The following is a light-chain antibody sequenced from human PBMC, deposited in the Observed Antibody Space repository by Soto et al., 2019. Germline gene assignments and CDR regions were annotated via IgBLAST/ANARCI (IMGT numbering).Light chain of an antibody. Sequence: DIQMTQSPSTLSASIGDRVTITCRASQSISAWLAWYQLKPGKAPKLLIYDASSLESGVPSRFSGSGSGTEFTLTISSLQPDDFATYYCQQCSTYSTFGQGTKVEIK. V-gene: IGKV1-5*01. CDR3: QQCSTYST. CDR1: QSISAW. CDR2: DAS. J-gene: IGKJ1*01.